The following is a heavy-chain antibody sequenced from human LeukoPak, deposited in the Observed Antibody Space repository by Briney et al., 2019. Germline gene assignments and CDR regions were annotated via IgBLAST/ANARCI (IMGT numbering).Heavy chain of an antibody. CDR1: GFTFSSYG. CDR3: AKGRYSSSWYWFDP. Sequence: GGTLRLSCAASGFTFSSYGMHWVRQAPGKGLEWVAFIRYDGSNKYYADSVKGRFTISRDNSKNTLYLQMNSLRAEDTAVYYCAKGRYSSSWYWFDPWGQGTLVTVSS. J-gene: IGHJ5*02. V-gene: IGHV3-30*02. CDR2: IRYDGSNK. D-gene: IGHD6-13*01.